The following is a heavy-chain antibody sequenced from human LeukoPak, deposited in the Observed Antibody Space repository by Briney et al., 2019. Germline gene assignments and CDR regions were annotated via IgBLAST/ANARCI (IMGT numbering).Heavy chain of an antibody. CDR1: GYTFTGYY. CDR3: ARPLSPYQYYFHY. J-gene: IGHJ4*02. CDR2: INPNGGGT. D-gene: IGHD3-16*02. V-gene: IGHV1-2*02. Sequence: ASVKVSCKASGYTFTGYYMHWVRQAPGQGLEWMGWINPNGGGTNYAQKFQGRVTMTTDTSISTAYMELSRLRSDDTAIYYCARPLSPYQYYFHYWGQGPLITVSS.